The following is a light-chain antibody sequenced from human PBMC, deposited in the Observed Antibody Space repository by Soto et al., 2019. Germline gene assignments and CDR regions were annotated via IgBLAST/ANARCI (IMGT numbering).Light chain of an antibody. CDR2: EVS. CDR1: SSDVGGYNF. Sequence: QSALTQPASVSGSPGQSITISCTGTSSDVGGYNFVSWYQRHPGKAPKLLIYEVSNRPSGISNRFSGSKSGNTASLTISGLQAEDEADYYCSSYTNSNTQVFGGGTKLTVL. CDR3: SSYTNSNTQV. J-gene: IGLJ3*02. V-gene: IGLV2-14*01.